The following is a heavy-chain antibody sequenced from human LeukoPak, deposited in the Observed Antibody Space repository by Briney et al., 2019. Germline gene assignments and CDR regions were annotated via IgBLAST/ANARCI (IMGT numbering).Heavy chain of an antibody. J-gene: IGHJ4*02. CDR1: VFTFSSYA. D-gene: IGHD6-13*01. Sequence: GGSLRLSCAASVFTFSSYAMSLVRQAPAKGLEWVSAISGSGGSTYYADSVNGRFTISRDNSKNTLYLQMNSLRAEDTAVYYCAKQRKYNSIAAAGTVYWGQGTLVTVSS. CDR3: AKQRKYNSIAAAGTVY. CDR2: ISGSGGST. V-gene: IGHV3-23*01.